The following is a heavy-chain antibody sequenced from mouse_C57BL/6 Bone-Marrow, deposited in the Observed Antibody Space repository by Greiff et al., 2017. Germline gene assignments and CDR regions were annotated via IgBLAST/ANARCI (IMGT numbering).Heavy chain of an antibody. CDR2: IHPNSGST. J-gene: IGHJ4*01. CDR3: ARRYSNYPYYAMDY. D-gene: IGHD2-5*01. V-gene: IGHV1-64*01. CDR1: GYTFTSYW. Sequence: VQLQQPGAELVKPGASVKLSCKASGYTFTSYWMHWVKQRPGQGLEWIGMIHPNSGSTNYNEKFKSKATLTVDKSSSTAYMQLSSLTSEDSAVYYCARRYSNYPYYAMDYWGQGTSVTVSS.